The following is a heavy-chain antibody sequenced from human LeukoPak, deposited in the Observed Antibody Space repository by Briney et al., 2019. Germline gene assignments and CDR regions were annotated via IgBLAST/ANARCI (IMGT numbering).Heavy chain of an antibody. CDR3: ARHRRDYDILTGQIDY. J-gene: IGHJ4*02. D-gene: IGHD3-9*01. CDR1: GGSISSSSYY. Sequence: SETLSLTCTVSGGSISSSSYYWGWFRQPPGKGLEWIGSIYYSGSTYYNPSLKSRVTISVDTSKNQFSLKLSSVTAADTAVYYCARHRRDYDILTGQIDYWGQGTLVTVSS. CDR2: IYYSGST. V-gene: IGHV4-39*01.